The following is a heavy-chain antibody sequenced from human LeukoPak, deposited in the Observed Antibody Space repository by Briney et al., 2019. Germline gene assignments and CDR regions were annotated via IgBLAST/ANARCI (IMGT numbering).Heavy chain of an antibody. CDR1: GGSVSSGSYY. D-gene: IGHD1-26*01. V-gene: IGHV4-61*03. Sequence: SEALSLTCSVFGGSVSSGSYYWSWIRQSPGTGLEWIGCIYYSGGTNYNPSLRGRVAMSIDTSKNHFSLRLISVTAADTAIYYCARAPGIVGTTPFGNYWGRGTLVTVSS. CDR3: ARAPGIVGTTPFGNY. CDR2: IYYSGGT. J-gene: IGHJ4*02.